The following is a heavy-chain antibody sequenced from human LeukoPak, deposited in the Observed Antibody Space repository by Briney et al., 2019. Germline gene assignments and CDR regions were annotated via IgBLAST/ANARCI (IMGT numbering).Heavy chain of an antibody. J-gene: IGHJ4*02. CDR1: GGSISSYY. CDR2: IYYSGST. D-gene: IGHD6-13*01. Sequence: SETLSLTCTVSGGSISSYYWSWIRQPPGKGLEWIGYIYYSGSTNYNPSLKSRVTISVDTSKNQFSLKLSSVTAADTAVYYCAREDSSSWYDYWGQGTLVTVSS. V-gene: IGHV4-59*01. CDR3: AREDSSSWYDY.